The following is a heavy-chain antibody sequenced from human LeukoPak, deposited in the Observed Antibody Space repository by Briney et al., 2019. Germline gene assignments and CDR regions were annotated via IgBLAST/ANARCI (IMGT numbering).Heavy chain of an antibody. CDR3: ARDLNGPSFY. CDR2: IKEDGRQR. CDR1: GFTFNRYW. Sequence: QAGGSLRLSCVVSGFTFNRYWMTWVRQAPGKGLEWVANIKEDGRQRSYVDSVKGRFTISRDNAKNSLHLQLNSLKAEDTAVYYCARDLNGPSFYWGQGTLVTVSS. D-gene: IGHD2-8*01. V-gene: IGHV3-7*01. J-gene: IGHJ4*02.